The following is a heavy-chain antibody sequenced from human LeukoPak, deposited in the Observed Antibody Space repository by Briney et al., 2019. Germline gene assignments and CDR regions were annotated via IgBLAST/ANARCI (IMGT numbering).Heavy chain of an antibody. J-gene: IGHJ4*02. CDR1: GFTFRNYW. CDR3: ARDGYGDYPIDY. CDR2: INSDGSST. D-gene: IGHD4-17*01. Sequence: GGSLRLSCAVSGFTFRNYWMHWVRQAPGKGLVWVSRINSDGSSTSHADSVKGRFTISRDNAKNTLYLQMHSLRAEDTAVYYCARDGYGDYPIDYWGQGTLVTVSS. V-gene: IGHV3-74*01.